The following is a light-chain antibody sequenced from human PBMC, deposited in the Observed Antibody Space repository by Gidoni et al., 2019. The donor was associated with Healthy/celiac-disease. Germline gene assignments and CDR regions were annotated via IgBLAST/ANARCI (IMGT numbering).Light chain of an antibody. V-gene: IGKV3-15*01. CDR3: QQYNNWPGT. J-gene: IGKJ1*01. CDR1: QSVSSN. CDR2: GAS. Sequence: EIVMTQSPATLSESPGERATLSCRASQSVSSNLAWYQQKPGQAPRLLIYGASTRATGIPARFSGSGSGTEFTLTISRLQSEDFAVYYCQQYNNWPGTFGQGTKVEIK.